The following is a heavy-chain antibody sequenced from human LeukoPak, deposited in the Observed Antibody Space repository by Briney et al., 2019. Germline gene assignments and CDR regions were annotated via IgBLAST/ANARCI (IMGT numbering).Heavy chain of an antibody. CDR1: GFTFENYW. D-gene: IGHD5-18*01. Sequence: GGSLRLSCAASGFTFENYWMRWVRQAPGKGREGVANIKQDGSVEHYLDSVKGRFNISRDNAKNSLILQMNSLRVEDTAVYYCARWAGVTDYWGQGTLVTVSS. J-gene: IGHJ4*02. CDR2: IKQDGSVE. V-gene: IGHV3-7*01. CDR3: ARWAGVTDY.